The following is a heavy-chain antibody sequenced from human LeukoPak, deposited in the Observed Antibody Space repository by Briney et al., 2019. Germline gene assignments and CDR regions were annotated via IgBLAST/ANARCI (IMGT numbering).Heavy chain of an antibody. CDR3: ARDRYSNYYYYGMDV. D-gene: IGHD6-13*01. V-gene: IGHV4-61*01. Sequence: PSETLSLTCTVSGGSISSSTYYWSWIRQPPGKGLEWIGYIYYSGSTNYNPSLKSRVTISVDTSKNQFSLKLSSVTAADTAVYYCARDRYSNYYYYGMDVWGQGTTVTVSS. CDR2: IYYSGST. CDR1: GGSISSSTYY. J-gene: IGHJ6*02.